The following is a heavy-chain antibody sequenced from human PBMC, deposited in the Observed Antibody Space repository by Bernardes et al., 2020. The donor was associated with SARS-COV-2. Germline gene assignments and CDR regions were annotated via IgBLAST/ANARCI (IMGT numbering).Heavy chain of an antibody. CDR3: VTSLTSTWYHGTEANPFDI. Sequence: GGSLRLSCAVSGFTFTDAWMNWVRQAPGKGLEWLGRSKSKLHGGTIQYAAPVKGRFTISRDDSKNVLNLEMRSLKTEDTGLYYCVTSLTSTWYHGTEANPFDIWGHGTMVTVSS. CDR2: SKSKLHGGTI. J-gene: IGHJ3*02. V-gene: IGHV3-15*01. CDR1: GFTFTDAW. D-gene: IGHD6-13*01.